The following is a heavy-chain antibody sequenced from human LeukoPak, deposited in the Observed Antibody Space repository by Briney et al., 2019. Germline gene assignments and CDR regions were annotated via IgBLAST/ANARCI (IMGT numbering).Heavy chain of an antibody. Sequence: GGSLRFSCAASGFTFSSYAMSWVRQAPGKGLEWVSAISGSGGSTYYADSVKGRFTISRDNSKNTLYLQMNSLRAEDTAVYYCAKAGPDSSGYSGEFDYWGQGTLVTVSS. V-gene: IGHV3-23*01. D-gene: IGHD3-22*01. CDR3: AKAGPDSSGYSGEFDY. J-gene: IGHJ4*02. CDR2: ISGSGGST. CDR1: GFTFSSYA.